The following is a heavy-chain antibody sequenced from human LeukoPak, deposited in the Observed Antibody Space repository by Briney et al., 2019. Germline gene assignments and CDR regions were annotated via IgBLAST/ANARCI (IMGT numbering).Heavy chain of an antibody. D-gene: IGHD2-15*01. CDR1: GFTFSSYS. V-gene: IGHV3-21*01. CDR2: ISSSSSYI. J-gene: IGHJ5*02. CDR3: ARGCSGGSCYSDPDWFDP. Sequence: KPGGSLRLSCAASGFTFSSYSMNWVRQAPGKGLEWVSSISSSSSYIYYADSVKGRFTISRDNAKNSLYLQMNSLRAEDTAVYYCARGCSGGSCYSDPDWFDPWGQGTLVTVSS.